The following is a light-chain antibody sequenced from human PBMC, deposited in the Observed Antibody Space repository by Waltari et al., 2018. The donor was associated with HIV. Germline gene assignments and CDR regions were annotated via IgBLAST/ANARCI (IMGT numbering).Light chain of an antibody. J-gene: IGKJ1*01. V-gene: IGKV4-1*01. CDR3: QQYYSNPPT. Sequence: DIVMIQSPDSLAVSLGERAPVNCKSSQSVLYRANNANYLAGYQQKQGQPPKLLLYWASTRESGVPDRFSGSGSGTDFTLTISSLQAEDVAVYFCQQYYSNPPTFGQGTKVEIK. CDR1: QSVLYRANNANY. CDR2: WAS.